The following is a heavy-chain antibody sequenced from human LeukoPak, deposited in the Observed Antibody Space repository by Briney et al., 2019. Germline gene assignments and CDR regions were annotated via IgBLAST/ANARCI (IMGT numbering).Heavy chain of an antibody. Sequence: GGSLRLSCAASGFTFSTYWMSWVRQAPGKGLEWVANIRQDGSEKYYVDSVKGRFTISRDNAKNSLYLQMNSLRAEVTAVYYCARDGGSAMPFDYWGQGTLVTVSS. CDR1: GFTFSTYW. CDR3: ARDGGSAMPFDY. V-gene: IGHV3-7*01. CDR2: IRQDGSEK. J-gene: IGHJ4*02. D-gene: IGHD2-2*01.